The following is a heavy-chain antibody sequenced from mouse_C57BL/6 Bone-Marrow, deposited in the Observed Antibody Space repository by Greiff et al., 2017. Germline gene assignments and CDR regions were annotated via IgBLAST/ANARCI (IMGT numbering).Heavy chain of an antibody. V-gene: IGHV1-61*01. J-gene: IGHJ3*01. CDR2: IYPSDSET. CDR1: GYTFTSYW. Sequence: VQLQQPGAELVRPGSSVKLSCKASGYTFTSYWMDWVKQRPGQGLEWIGNIYPSDSETHYNQKFKDKATLTVDKSSSTAYMQLSSLTSEDSAVXYCARRDYGYEGFAYWGQGTLVTVSA. CDR3: ARRDYGYEGFAY. D-gene: IGHD2-2*01.